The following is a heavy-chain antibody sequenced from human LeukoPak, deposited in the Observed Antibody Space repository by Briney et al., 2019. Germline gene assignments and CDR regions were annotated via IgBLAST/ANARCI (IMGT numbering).Heavy chain of an antibody. J-gene: IGHJ6*03. V-gene: IGHV3-33*01. CDR2: IWYDGSNK. CDR1: GFTFSSYG. D-gene: IGHD3-10*01. Sequence: GGSLRLSCAASGFTFSSYGMHWVRQAPGKGLEWAAVIWYDGSNKYYADSVKGRFTISRDNSKNTLYLQMNSLRAEDTAVYYCAREALWFGELSVYYYYYMDVWGKGTTVTVSS. CDR3: AREALWFGELSVYYYYYMDV.